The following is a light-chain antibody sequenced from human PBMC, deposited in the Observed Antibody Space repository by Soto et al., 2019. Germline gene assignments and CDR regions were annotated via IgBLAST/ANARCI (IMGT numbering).Light chain of an antibody. CDR2: SNN. J-gene: IGLJ1*01. CDR3: AAWDDSLNGHYV. Sequence: QAVVTQPPSASGTPGQRVTISCSGSSSNIGSNTVNWYQQLPGTAPKLLIYSNNQRPSGVPDRISGSKSGTSASLAISGLQSEDEADYYCAAWDDSLNGHYVFGTGTKLTVL. CDR1: SSNIGSNT. V-gene: IGLV1-44*01.